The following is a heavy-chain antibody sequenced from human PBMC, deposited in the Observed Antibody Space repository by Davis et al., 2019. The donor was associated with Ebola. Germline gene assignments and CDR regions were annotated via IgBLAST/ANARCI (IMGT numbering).Heavy chain of an antibody. CDR1: GGSISSYY. CDR3: AGAGFSSGWNFDF. CDR2: IYHSGHT. Sequence: MPGGSLRLSCTVSGGSISSYYWSWIRQPPGKGLEWIGYIYHSGHTNSNPSLKSRVTISVDTSKNQFSLRLSSVTAADTAVYYCAGAGFSSGWNFDFWGQGTLVTVSS. J-gene: IGHJ4*02. D-gene: IGHD6-19*01. V-gene: IGHV4-59*01.